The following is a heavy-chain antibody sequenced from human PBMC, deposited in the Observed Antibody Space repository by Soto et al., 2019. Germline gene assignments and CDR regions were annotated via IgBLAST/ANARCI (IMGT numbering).Heavy chain of an antibody. CDR3: ARLRGDIWSGYLDLFDY. CDR1: GGSISSYY. J-gene: IGHJ4*02. D-gene: IGHD3-3*01. V-gene: IGHV4-59*01. CDR2: IYNSGRT. Sequence: QVQLQESGPGLVKPSETLSLTCTVSGGSISSYYWNWIRQTPGTGLEWVGYIYNSGRTHYNPSLRSRVTISGATSRNQFSLKLTSVTAADTAVYYCARLRGDIWSGYLDLFDYWGQGTLVTVSS.